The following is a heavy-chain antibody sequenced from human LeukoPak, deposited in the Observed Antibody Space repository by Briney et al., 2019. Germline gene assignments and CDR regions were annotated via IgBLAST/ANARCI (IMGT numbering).Heavy chain of an antibody. D-gene: IGHD3/OR15-3a*01. V-gene: IGHV3-7*01. CDR1: GFTFSSYW. CDR2: IKQDGSEK. Sequence: PGGSLRLSCAASGFTFSSYWMSWVRQAPGKGLEWVANIKQDGSEKYYVGSVKGRFTISRDNAKNSLYLQMNNLGAEDTAVYYCATNPASYWTSCTCDFDYWGEGSLVTVSS. CDR3: ATNPASYWTSCTCDFDY. J-gene: IGHJ4*02.